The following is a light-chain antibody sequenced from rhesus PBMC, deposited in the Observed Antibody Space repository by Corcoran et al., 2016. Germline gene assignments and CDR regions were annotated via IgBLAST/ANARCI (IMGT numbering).Light chain of an antibody. J-gene: IGKJ4*01. Sequence: DIQMTQSPSSLSASVGDRVTITCRASQGISNWLAWYQQKPGKAPKLLIYRGTNLETGVPSRFSGSESGTDFTLTISSLQPEDIATYYCQQHDNSPLTFGGGTKVELK. CDR1: QGISNW. CDR3: QQHDNSPLT. V-gene: IGKV1-69*01. CDR2: RGT.